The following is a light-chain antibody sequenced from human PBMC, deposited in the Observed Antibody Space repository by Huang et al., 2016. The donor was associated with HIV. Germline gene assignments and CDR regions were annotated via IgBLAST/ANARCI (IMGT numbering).Light chain of an antibody. CDR3: LQHYNYPRT. Sequence: SQMTQSTLSLSASVGDTVTITCRASQGIRNYLGCYQQKPGKAHQLFIYLASSLQIGVPTRFSGSGSGTDFSLTISGLQPEDFATYYCLQHYNYPRTFGQGTKVEI. V-gene: IGKV1-6*01. CDR1: QGIRNY. J-gene: IGKJ1*01. CDR2: LAS.